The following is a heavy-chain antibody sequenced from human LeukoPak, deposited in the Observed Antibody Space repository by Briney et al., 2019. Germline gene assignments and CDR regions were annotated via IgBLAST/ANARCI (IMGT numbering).Heavy chain of an antibody. V-gene: IGHV5-51*01. J-gene: IGHJ5*02. CDR1: GYSFTSYW. CDR2: IYPGDSDT. Sequence: GESLKISCKGSGYSFTSYWIGWVRQMPGKGLEWMGIIYPGDSDTRYSPSFQGQVTISADKSISTAYLQWSSLKASDTATYYCARQDPRGTYYYDSSGYTVFDPWGQGTLVTVSS. D-gene: IGHD3-22*01. CDR3: ARQDPRGTYYYDSSGYTVFDP.